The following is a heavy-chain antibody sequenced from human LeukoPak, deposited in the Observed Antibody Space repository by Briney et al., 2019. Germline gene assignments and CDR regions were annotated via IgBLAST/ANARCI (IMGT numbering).Heavy chain of an antibody. V-gene: IGHV3-43*02. D-gene: IGHD2-2*01. Sequence: GGSLRLSCAASGFTFDDYAMHWVRQAPGKGLEWVSLISGDGGSTYYADSVKGRFTISRDNSKNSLYLQMNSLRTEDTALYYYAKDSNWSPTGDIVVVPAGGYYFDYWGQGTLVTVSS. J-gene: IGHJ4*02. CDR3: AKDSNWSPTGDIVVVPAGGYYFDY. CDR2: ISGDGGST. CDR1: GFTFDDYA.